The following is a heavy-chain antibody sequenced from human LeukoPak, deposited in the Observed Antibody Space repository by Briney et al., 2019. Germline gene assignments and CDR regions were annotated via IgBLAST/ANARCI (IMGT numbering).Heavy chain of an antibody. Sequence: SETLSLTCTVSGGSISSYYWSWIRQPPGKGLEWIGYIYYSGSTNYNPSLKSRVTISVDTSKNQFSLKLSSVTAADTAVYYCARARDSSGYFLDYWGQGTLVTVSS. J-gene: IGHJ4*02. D-gene: IGHD3-22*01. CDR3: ARARDSSGYFLDY. CDR1: GGSISSYY. CDR2: IYYSGST. V-gene: IGHV4-59*12.